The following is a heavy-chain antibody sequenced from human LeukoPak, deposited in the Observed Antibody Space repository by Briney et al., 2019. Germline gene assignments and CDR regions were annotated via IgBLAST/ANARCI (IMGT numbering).Heavy chain of an antibody. CDR2: RKQDGSEK. Sequence: GGSLRLACVGSGFTFSDYWMSWVRQAPGKGLELVANRKQDGSEKDYGDALKGRFTNSRDNAKNSLYLQMTSLRAEDTAVYYCARWLELMRNFDWWGQGTLVTVSS. CDR1: GFTFSDYW. CDR3: ARWLELMRNFDW. V-gene: IGHV3-7*01. D-gene: IGHD5-24*01. J-gene: IGHJ4*02.